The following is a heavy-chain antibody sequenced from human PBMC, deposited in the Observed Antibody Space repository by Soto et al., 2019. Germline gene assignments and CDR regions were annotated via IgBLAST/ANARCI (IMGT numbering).Heavy chain of an antibody. D-gene: IGHD3-3*01. CDR3: AKRITVLTLGYFDY. J-gene: IGHJ4*02. V-gene: IGHV3-30*18. Sequence: QVQLVESGGGVVQPGRSVRLSCAASGFTFSSYGMHWVRQAPGKGLEWLAVISYDGSNKYYADSVKGRFTISRDNSKNTLHLQMDSLRAEDTAVYYCAKRITVLTLGYFDYWGQGTLVTVSS. CDR2: ISYDGSNK. CDR1: GFTFSSYG.